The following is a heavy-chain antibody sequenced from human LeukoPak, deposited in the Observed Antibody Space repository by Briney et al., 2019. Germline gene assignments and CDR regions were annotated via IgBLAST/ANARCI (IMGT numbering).Heavy chain of an antibody. Sequence: GGSLRLSCAASGFPFSSFGMHWVRQAPGKGLEWVARLVYDGIINYGDFAKGRFTISRDNSKNTLYLQMNSLRAEDTAVYYCAIPDYYGSGSYYNVPFDYWGQGTLVTVSS. CDR1: GFPFSSFG. D-gene: IGHD3-10*01. CDR2: LVYDGII. V-gene: IGHV3-30*02. CDR3: AIPDYYGSGSYYNVPFDY. J-gene: IGHJ4*02.